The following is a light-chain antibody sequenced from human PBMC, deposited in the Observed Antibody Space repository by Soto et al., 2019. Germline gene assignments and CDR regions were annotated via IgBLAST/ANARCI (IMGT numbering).Light chain of an antibody. V-gene: IGLV2-23*01. CDR3: CSYAGSSTLYVV. J-gene: IGLJ2*01. CDR2: EGS. CDR1: SSDVGSYNL. Sequence: QSALTQPASVSGSPGQSITISCTGTSSDVGSYNLVSWYQQHPGKAPKLMIYEGSKRPSGVSNLFSGSKSGNTASLTISGLQAEDEADYCCCSYAGSSTLYVVFGGGTKLTVL.